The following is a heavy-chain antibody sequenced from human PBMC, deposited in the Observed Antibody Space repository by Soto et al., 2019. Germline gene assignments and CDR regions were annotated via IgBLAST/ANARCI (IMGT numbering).Heavy chain of an antibody. J-gene: IGHJ4*02. V-gene: IGHV1-69*13. CDR2: IIPIFGTA. CDR1: GGTFSSYA. CDR3: ARLASSSWDFDY. D-gene: IGHD6-13*01. Sequence: ASVKVSCKASGGTFSSYAISWVRQAPGQGLEWMGGIIPIFGTANYAQKYQGRVTITADESTSTAYMELSSLRSEDTAVYYCARLASSSWDFDYWGQGTLVTVSS.